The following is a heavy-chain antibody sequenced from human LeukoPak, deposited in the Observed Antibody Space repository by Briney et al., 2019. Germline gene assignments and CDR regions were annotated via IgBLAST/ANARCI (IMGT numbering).Heavy chain of an antibody. V-gene: IGHV3-30*18. Sequence: PGGSLRLSCAASGFTFSSYGMHWVRQAPGKGLEWVAVISYDGSNKYYADSVKGRFTISRDNPKNTLYLQMNSLRAEDTAVYYCAKVFGVVIKRPLDYWGQGTLVTVSS. J-gene: IGHJ4*02. CDR2: ISYDGSNK. CDR1: GFTFSSYG. CDR3: AKVFGVVIKRPLDY. D-gene: IGHD3-3*01.